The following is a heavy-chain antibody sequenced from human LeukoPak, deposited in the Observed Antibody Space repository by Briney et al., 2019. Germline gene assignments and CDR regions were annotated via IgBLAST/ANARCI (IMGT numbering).Heavy chain of an antibody. CDR1: GYTFTSYD. D-gene: IGHD6-6*01. Sequence: ASVKVSCKASGYTFTSYDINWVRQTTGQGLEWMGWMNPNSGNTGYAQKFQGRVTMTRNTSISTAYMEQSSLRSEDTAVYYCARGSSSSNYYYYMDVWGKGTTVTVSS. CDR3: ARGSSSSNYYYYMDV. J-gene: IGHJ6*03. V-gene: IGHV1-8*01. CDR2: MNPNSGNT.